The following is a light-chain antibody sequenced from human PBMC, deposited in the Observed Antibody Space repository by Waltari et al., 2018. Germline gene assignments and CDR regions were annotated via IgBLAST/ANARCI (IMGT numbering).Light chain of an antibody. V-gene: IGKV3-11*01. CDR3: QQRSSLLPVT. CDR2: DAS. J-gene: IGKJ4*01. CDR1: QNVDNY. Sequence: EIVLTQSPGTVSLSPGARATLSCRASQNVDNYVAWYQQRPGQTPKLLIYDASNRATGVPARFSGSGSGTDFTLTISGLEPEDFAVYYCQQRSSLLPVTFGGGTKVEIK.